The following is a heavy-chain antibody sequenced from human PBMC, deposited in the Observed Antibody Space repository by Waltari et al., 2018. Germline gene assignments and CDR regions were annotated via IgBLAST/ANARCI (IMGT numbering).Heavy chain of an antibody. D-gene: IGHD3-22*01. J-gene: IGHJ4*02. Sequence: EVQLVESGGGLVKPGGSLRLSCAASGFTFSNAWMSWVRPAPGKGLEWVGRIKSKTDGGTTDYAAPVKGRFTISRDDSKNTLYLQMNSLKTEDTAVYYCTTNFYDSSGYYYYYWGQGTLVTVSS. V-gene: IGHV3-15*01. CDR1: GFTFSNAW. CDR3: TTNFYDSSGYYYYY. CDR2: IKSKTDGGTT.